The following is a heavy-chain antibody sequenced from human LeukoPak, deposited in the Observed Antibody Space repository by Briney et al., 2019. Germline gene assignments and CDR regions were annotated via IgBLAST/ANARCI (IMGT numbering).Heavy chain of an antibody. D-gene: IGHD4-23*01. CDR3: AKPLEKYTYGGNFDY. J-gene: IGHJ4*02. CDR1: GSTLSSYA. V-gene: IGHV3-23*01. CDR2: ISSSADST. Sequence: GGSLRLSCEASGSTLSSYAMSWVRQAPGKGLAWVSVISSSADSTYYADSVKGRFTISRDNSKNTLYLQMNNLRAEDTAVYYCAKPLEKYTYGGNFDYWGQGILVTVSS.